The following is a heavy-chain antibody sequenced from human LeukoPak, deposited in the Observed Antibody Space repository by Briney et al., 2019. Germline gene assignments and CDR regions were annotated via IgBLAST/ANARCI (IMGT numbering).Heavy chain of an antibody. Sequence: SSETLSLTCTVSGGSISSYYWSWIRQPPGKGLEWIGYIYYSGSTNYNPSLKSRVTISVDTSKNQFSLKLSSVTAADTAVYYCARQKQQLVDYWGQGTLVTVSS. CDR3: ARQKQQLVDY. J-gene: IGHJ4*02. CDR1: GGSISSYY. D-gene: IGHD6-13*01. CDR2: IYYSGST. V-gene: IGHV4-59*08.